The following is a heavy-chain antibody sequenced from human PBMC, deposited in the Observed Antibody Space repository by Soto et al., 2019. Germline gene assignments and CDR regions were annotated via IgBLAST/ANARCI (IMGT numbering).Heavy chain of an antibody. CDR2: VDHSGST. J-gene: IGHJ4*02. D-gene: IGHD6-13*01. V-gene: IGHV4-34*01. CDR1: GGSFNGYY. CDR3: ATSYGNAWYTY. Sequence: SETLSLTCAVYGGSFNGYYWSWIRQPPGKGLEWIGEVDHSGSTHYNPSLKSRLTISVDTSKNQFSLQMSSVTAADTAVYYCATSYGNAWYTYWGQGTQVTVSS.